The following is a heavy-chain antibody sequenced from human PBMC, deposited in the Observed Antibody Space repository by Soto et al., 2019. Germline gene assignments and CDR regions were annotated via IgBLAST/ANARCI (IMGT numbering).Heavy chain of an antibody. Sequence: QVQLVQSGAEVKKPGASVKVSCKASGYTFTSYDINWVRQATGQGLEWMGWMNPNSGNTGYAQKFQGRVTMTRNTSISTAYMELSSLRSEDTAVYYCACSGGRTDLRYYYYGMDVWGQGTTVTVSS. J-gene: IGHJ6*02. CDR1: GYTFTSYD. D-gene: IGHD2-15*01. CDR2: MNPNSGNT. V-gene: IGHV1-8*01. CDR3: ACSGGRTDLRYYYYGMDV.